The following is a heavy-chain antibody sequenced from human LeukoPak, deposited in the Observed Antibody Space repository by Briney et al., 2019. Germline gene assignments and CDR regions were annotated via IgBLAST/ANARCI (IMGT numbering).Heavy chain of an antibody. Sequence: ASVKVSCKASGYTFSSYGISWVRQAPGQGLEWMGWISAYDGNTDYAQNLQGRVTMTTDTSTSTAYMELRSLRSDDTAVYYCARAVRGYSYAYLPYWGQGTLVPVSS. V-gene: IGHV1-18*01. CDR3: ARAVRGYSYAYLPY. D-gene: IGHD5-18*01. J-gene: IGHJ4*02. CDR1: GYTFSSYG. CDR2: ISAYDGNT.